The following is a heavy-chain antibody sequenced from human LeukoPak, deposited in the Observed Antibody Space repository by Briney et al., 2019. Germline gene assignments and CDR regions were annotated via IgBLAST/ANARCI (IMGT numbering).Heavy chain of an antibody. D-gene: IGHD6-13*01. CDR2: ISGSGGST. CDR3: AKDQSSSWYWPFDY. V-gene: IGHV3-23*01. J-gene: IGHJ4*02. CDR1: GFTFSTYA. Sequence: GESLRISCAASGFTFSTYAMAWVRQAPGKGLEWVSAISGSGGSTYYADSVKGRFTISRDNSKNTLYLQMNSLRAEDTAVYYCAKDQSSSWYWPFDYWGQGTLVTVSS.